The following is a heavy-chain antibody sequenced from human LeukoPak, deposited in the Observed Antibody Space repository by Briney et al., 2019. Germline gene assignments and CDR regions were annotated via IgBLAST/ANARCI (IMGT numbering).Heavy chain of an antibody. V-gene: IGHV1-2*02. CDR2: IHHNSGGT. J-gene: IGHJ3*01. CDR1: VYTFTVYY. CDR3: ARWTTVLTD. D-gene: IGHD4-17*01. Sequence: ASVKVSCKSSVYTFTVYYMHWVGQAPGQGLEWMGWIHHNSGGTNYAQKFQGRVTMTRDTSISTAYMELSSLRSDDTAIYYCARWTTVLTDWGQGTMVIVSS.